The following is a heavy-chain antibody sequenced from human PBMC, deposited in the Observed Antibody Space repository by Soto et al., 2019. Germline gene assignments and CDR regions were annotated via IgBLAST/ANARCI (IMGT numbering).Heavy chain of an antibody. D-gene: IGHD6-13*01. V-gene: IGHV3-30*18. J-gene: IGHJ6*02. CDR2: ISYDGSNK. CDR3: AKDHSISWYGYYYYGMDV. Sequence: QVQLVESGGGVVQPGRSLRLSCAASGFTFSSYGMHWVRPAPGKGLEWVAVISYDGSNKYYADSVKGRFTISRDNSKNTLYLQMNSLRAEDTAVYYCAKDHSISWYGYYYYGMDVWGQGTTVTVSS. CDR1: GFTFSSYG.